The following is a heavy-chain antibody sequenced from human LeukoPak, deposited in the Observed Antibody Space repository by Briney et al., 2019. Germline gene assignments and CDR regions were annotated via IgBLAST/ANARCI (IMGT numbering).Heavy chain of an antibody. J-gene: IGHJ1*01. CDR3: AKDLDSSGSWPAEYFQH. CDR1: GFTFINYA. D-gene: IGHD3-22*01. CDR2: ISKSSDAT. V-gene: IGHV3-23*01. Sequence: GGSLRLSCAASGFTFINYAMSWVRQAPGKGLEWVSLISKSSDATYYAPSVKGRFTISRDNSKNTLYLQMNSLRAEDTALYYCAKDLDSSGSWPAEYFQHWGQGTLVTVSS.